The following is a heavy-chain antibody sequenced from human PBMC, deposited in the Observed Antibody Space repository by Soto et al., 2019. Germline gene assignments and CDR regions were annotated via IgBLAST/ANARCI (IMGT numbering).Heavy chain of an antibody. J-gene: IGHJ6*02. Sequence: GWSLRLSCASSVFTFSSYGMHWVRQAPGKGLEWVAVIWYDGSNKYYADSVKGRFTISRDNSKNTLYLQMNSLRAEDTAVYYCARDLGVAGLNYYYYYGMDVWGQGTTVTVSS. V-gene: IGHV3-33*01. CDR3: ARDLGVAGLNYYYYYGMDV. CDR1: VFTFSSYG. CDR2: IWYDGSNK. D-gene: IGHD6-19*01.